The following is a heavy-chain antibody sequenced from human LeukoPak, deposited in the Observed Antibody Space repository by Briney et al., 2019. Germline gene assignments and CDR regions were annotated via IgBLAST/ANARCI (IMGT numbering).Heavy chain of an antibody. CDR1: GFAFSSYS. D-gene: IGHD3-22*01. V-gene: IGHV3-21*01. Sequence: PGGSLRLSCAASGFAFSSYSMNWVRQAPGKGLEWVSSISSSSSYIYYADSVKGRFTISRDNAKNSLYLQMNSLRAEDTAVYYCARDRDDSSGYYYDGLDAFDIWGQGTMVTVSS. CDR2: ISSSSSYI. J-gene: IGHJ3*02. CDR3: ARDRDDSSGYYYDGLDAFDI.